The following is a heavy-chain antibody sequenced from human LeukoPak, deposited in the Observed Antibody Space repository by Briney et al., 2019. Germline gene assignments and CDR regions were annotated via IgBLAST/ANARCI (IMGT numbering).Heavy chain of an antibody. CDR2: ITGSGGTT. D-gene: IGHD6-13*01. Sequence: GGSLRLSCAASGFTFSSYAMSWVRQAPGKGLEWVSAITGSGGTTYYADSVKGRFTISRDNSKNTLSLQMNSLRVEDAAMYYCAKAYSATYWGQGTLVTVSS. V-gene: IGHV3-23*01. J-gene: IGHJ4*02. CDR1: GFTFSSYA. CDR3: AKAYSATY.